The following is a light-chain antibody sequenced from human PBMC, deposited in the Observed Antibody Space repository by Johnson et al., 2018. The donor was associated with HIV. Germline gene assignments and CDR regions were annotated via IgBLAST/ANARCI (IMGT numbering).Light chain of an antibody. J-gene: IGLJ1*01. Sequence: QLVLTQPPSVSAAPGQKITVSCSGSSSNIGNNYVSWYQQLPGTAPKLLIYDNNKRPSGIPDRFSGSKSGTSATLGITGLQTGDEADYYCGTWDSSLSAFYVFGTGTKVTVL. CDR1: SSNIGNNY. CDR2: DNN. V-gene: IGLV1-51*01. CDR3: GTWDSSLSAFYV.